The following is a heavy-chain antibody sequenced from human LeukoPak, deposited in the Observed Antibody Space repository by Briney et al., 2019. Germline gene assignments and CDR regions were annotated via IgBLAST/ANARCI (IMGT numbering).Heavy chain of an antibody. V-gene: IGHV4-61*02. D-gene: IGHD3-10*01. Sequence: SQTLSLTCTVSGGSISSGSYYWSWIRQPAGKGLEWIGRIYTSGSTNYNPSLKSRVTISVDTSKNQFPLKLSSVTAADTAVYYCARADYYGSGSYYWVAGWFDPWGQGTLVTVSS. J-gene: IGHJ5*02. CDR3: ARADYYGSGSYYWVAGWFDP. CDR2: IYTSGST. CDR1: GGSISSGSYY.